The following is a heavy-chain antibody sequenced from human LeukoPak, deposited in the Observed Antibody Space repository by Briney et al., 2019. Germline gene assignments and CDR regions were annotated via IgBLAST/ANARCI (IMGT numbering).Heavy chain of an antibody. CDR1: GYIFTTYG. J-gene: IGHJ6*03. CDR2: ISGYNGKT. CDR3: ARLALAGLIYYMDV. D-gene: IGHD6-19*01. V-gene: IGHV1-18*01. Sequence: ASVKVSCKASGYIFTTYGISWVRQAPGQGLEWLGWISGYNGKTNYAQKLQGRVTMTTDTSTSTVYMELRSLRSDDTAVYYCARLALAGLIYYMDVWGKGTTVTISS.